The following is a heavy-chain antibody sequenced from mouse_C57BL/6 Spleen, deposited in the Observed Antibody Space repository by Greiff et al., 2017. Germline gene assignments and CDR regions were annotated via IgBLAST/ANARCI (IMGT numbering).Heavy chain of an antibody. J-gene: IGHJ4*01. CDR3: ARSGGLRTIFYAMDD. V-gene: IGHV14-2*01. CDR1: GFNIQDYY. D-gene: IGHD2-4*01. CDR2: IDPEDGET. Sequence: VQLQQSGAELVKPGASVKLSCPASGFNIQDYYMHWVKQRTEQGLEWIGRIDPEDGETKYAPKFQGKATITADTSSNTAYLQLSSLTSEDTAVYYCARSGGLRTIFYAMDDWGQGTSVTVSS.